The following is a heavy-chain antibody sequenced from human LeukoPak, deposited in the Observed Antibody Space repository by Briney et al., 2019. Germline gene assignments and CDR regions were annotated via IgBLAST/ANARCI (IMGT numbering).Heavy chain of an antibody. D-gene: IGHD2/OR15-2a*01. CDR2: IKQDGSER. V-gene: IGHV3-7*01. Sequence: PGGSLRLSCAASGFTFSSYWMNWVRQAPGKGLEWVAIIKQDGSERYYVDSVKGRFTISRDNAKNSLYLQMYSLRAEDTAVYYCARASKSRAFDIWGQGTIVTVSS. CDR3: ARASKSRAFDI. J-gene: IGHJ3*02. CDR1: GFTFSSYW.